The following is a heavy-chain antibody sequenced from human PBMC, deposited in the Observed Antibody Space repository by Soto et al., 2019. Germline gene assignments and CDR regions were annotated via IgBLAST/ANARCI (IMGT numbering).Heavy chain of an antibody. J-gene: IGHJ4*02. CDR3: AHRVVPAAQYNYNGGHFDY. CDR1: GFSLSTNGVG. V-gene: IGHV2-5*02. Sequence: QITLKESGPTLVKPTQTLTLTCTFSGFSLSTNGVGVGWIRQPPGKALEWLVLIYWDDDRRYSPSLNSRLTITKDASKNQVVLTMTNMDPVDTATYYCAHRVVPAAQYNYNGGHFDYWGQGILVTVS. D-gene: IGHD2-15*01. CDR2: IYWDDDR.